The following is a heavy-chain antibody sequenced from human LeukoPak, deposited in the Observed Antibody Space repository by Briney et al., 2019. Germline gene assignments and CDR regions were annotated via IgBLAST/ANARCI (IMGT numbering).Heavy chain of an antibody. D-gene: IGHD1-26*01. CDR3: AKDGGRGWELTFDP. J-gene: IGHJ5*02. CDR2: IRYDGSNK. CDR1: GFTFSSYG. Sequence: GGSLRLSCAASGFTFSSYGMHWVRQAPGKGLEWVAFIRYDGSNKYYADSVKGRFTISRDNSKNTLYLQMNSLRAEDTAVYYCAKDGGRGWELTFDPWGQGTPVTVSS. V-gene: IGHV3-30*02.